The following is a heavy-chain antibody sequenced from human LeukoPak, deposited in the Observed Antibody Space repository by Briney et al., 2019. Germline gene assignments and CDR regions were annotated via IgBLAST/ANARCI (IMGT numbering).Heavy chain of an antibody. CDR3: ARSDGYGLVGI. CDR2: IYSSGNT. V-gene: IGHV4-39*07. D-gene: IGHD3-10*01. CDR1: GVSISSGSNY. J-gene: IGHJ3*02. Sequence: SETLSLTCSVSGVSISSGSNYWGWIRQPPGKTLEWIGSIYSSGNTYYNPSLKSRVIILIDTAKNHFSLNLTSVTAADTAVYYCARSDGYGLVGIWGQGTMVTVSS.